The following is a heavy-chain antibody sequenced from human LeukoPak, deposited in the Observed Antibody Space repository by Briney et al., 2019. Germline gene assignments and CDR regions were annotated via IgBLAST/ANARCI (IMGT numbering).Heavy chain of an antibody. D-gene: IGHD3-22*01. Sequence: ASVKVSCKASGYTFTGYYMHWVRQAPGQGLEWMGWINPNSGGTNYAQKFQGRVTMTRDTSISTAYMELSRLRSDDTAVYYCARGMHYYDSSGYGWFDPWGQGTLVTVSS. CDR1: GYTFTGYY. CDR2: INPNSGGT. V-gene: IGHV1-2*02. J-gene: IGHJ5*02. CDR3: ARGMHYYDSSGYGWFDP.